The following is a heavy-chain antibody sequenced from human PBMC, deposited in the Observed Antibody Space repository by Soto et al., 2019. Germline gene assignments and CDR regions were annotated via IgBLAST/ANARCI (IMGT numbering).Heavy chain of an antibody. CDR1: GFTFSSYE. Sequence: QPGGSLSLSCAASGFTFSSYEMNWVRQAPGKGLEWVSYISSSGSTIYYADSVKGRFTISRDNAKNSLYLQMNSLRAEDTAVYYCARDLGYCTNGVCYTHYYYYGMDVWGQGTTVTVSS. J-gene: IGHJ6*02. CDR3: ARDLGYCTNGVCYTHYYYYGMDV. D-gene: IGHD2-8*01. V-gene: IGHV3-48*03. CDR2: ISSSGSTI.